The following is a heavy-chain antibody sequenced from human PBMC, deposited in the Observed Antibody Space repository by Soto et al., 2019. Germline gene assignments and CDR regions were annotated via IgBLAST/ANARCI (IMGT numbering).Heavy chain of an antibody. CDR3: AKDAISGDGIWLMDS. CDR2: LLRSGSSA. CDR1: GFTFRNYA. J-gene: IGHJ5*02. Sequence: XESPHLSCAASGFTFRNYAMTWARQAPGKGLEWVSSLLRSGSSAYYADSVRGRFTISSDTSANSLYLQMDNLRAEDTAIYYCAKDAISGDGIWLMDSWGQGTVVTVSS. V-gene: IGHV3-23*01. D-gene: IGHD4-17*01.